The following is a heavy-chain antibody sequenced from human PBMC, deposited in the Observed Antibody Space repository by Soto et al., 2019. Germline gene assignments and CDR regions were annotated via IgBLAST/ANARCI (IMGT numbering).Heavy chain of an antibody. CDR2: IWYDGSDK. J-gene: IGHJ6*03. CDR3: ARDSGGDYHNYYMDV. D-gene: IGHD4-17*01. V-gene: IGHV3-33*01. Sequence: GGSLRLSCAASRFTFSNYAMHWVRQAPGKGLGWVTIIWYDGSDKNYGDSVKGRFTISRDNSKNTMYLRMNSLRVEDTAVYYCARDSGGDYHNYYMDVWGKGTTVTVSS. CDR1: RFTFSNYA.